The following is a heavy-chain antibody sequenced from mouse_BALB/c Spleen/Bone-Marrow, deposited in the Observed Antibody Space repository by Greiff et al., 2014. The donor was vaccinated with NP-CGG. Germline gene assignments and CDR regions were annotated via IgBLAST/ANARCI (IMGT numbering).Heavy chain of an antibody. J-gene: IGHJ4*01. D-gene: IGHD2-1*01. V-gene: IGHV14-3*02. CDR1: GFNIKDTY. CDR2: IDPANGNP. CDR3: AICYGNYYAMDY. Sequence: EVQLVESGADLVKPGASVKLSCTASGFNIKDTYMHWVKQRPEQGLEWIGRIDPANGNPKYDPKFQGKATITADTSSNTAYLQLSSLTAEDTAVYYCAICYGNYYAMDYWGQGTSVTVSS.